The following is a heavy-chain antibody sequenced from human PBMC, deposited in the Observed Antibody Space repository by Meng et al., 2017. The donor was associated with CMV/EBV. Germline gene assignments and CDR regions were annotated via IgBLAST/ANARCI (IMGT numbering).Heavy chain of an antibody. V-gene: IGHV3-73*01. CDR3: TRRYFSSSWYWFDP. J-gene: IGHJ5*02. D-gene: IGHD6-13*01. Sequence: GESLMLSCAASGFTFSGSAMHWVRQASGKGLEWVGRIRSKANSYATAYAASVKGRFTISRDDSKNTAYLQMNSLKTEDTAVYYCTRRYFSSSWYWFDPWGQGTLVTVSS. CDR1: GFTFSGSA. CDR2: IRSKANSYAT.